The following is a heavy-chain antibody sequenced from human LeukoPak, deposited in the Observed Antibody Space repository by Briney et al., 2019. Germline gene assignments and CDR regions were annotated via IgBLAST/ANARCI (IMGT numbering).Heavy chain of an antibody. Sequence: PGGSLRLSCAASGFTFSSYAMSWVRQAPGKGLEWVSAISGSGGSTYYADSVKGRFTISRDNSKNTLYLQMNSLRAEDTAVYYCAKSVRPYSSGWYRSTAYYSGMDVWGQGTTVTVSS. CDR3: AKSVRPYSSGWYRSTAYYSGMDV. CDR1: GFTFSSYA. D-gene: IGHD6-19*01. CDR2: ISGSGGST. J-gene: IGHJ6*02. V-gene: IGHV3-23*01.